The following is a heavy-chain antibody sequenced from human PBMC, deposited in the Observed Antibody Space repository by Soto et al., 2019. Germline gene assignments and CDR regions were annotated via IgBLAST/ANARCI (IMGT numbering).Heavy chain of an antibody. Sequence: SETLSLTCTVSGGSISSGGYYWSWIRQHPGKGLEWIGYIYYSGSTYYNPSLKSRVTISVDTSKNQFSLKLSSVTAADTAVYYCARDGQLVRLAFDIWGQGTMVTVSS. CDR2: IYYSGST. CDR1: GGSISSGGYY. CDR3: ARDGQLVRLAFDI. V-gene: IGHV4-31*03. J-gene: IGHJ3*02. D-gene: IGHD6-6*01.